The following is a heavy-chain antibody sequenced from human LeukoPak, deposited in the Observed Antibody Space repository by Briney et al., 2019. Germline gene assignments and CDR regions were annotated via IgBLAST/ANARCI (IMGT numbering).Heavy chain of an antibody. Sequence: GASVKVSCKASGYTFTSYGISWVRQAPGQGLEWMGWISAYNGNTNYAQKLQGRVTMTTDTSTSTAYMELRSLRSDDTAVYYCARGRGGMYYYDSSGYYEDYWGQGTLVTVSS. D-gene: IGHD3-22*01. CDR1: GYTFTSYG. CDR3: ARGRGGMYYYDSSGYYEDY. J-gene: IGHJ4*02. V-gene: IGHV1-18*01. CDR2: ISAYNGNT.